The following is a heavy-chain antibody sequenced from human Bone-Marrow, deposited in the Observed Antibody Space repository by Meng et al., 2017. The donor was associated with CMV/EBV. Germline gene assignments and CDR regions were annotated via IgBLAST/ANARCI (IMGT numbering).Heavy chain of an antibody. J-gene: IGHJ6*02. CDR2: INHSGST. D-gene: IGHD3-3*01. V-gene: IGHV4-34*01. CDR1: GGSFSGYY. Sequence: SETLSLTCAVYGGSFSGYYWSWIRQPPGKGLEWIGEINHSGSTNYNPSLKSRVTISVDTSKNQFSLKLSSVTAADTAVYYCARRSYYDFWSGYLGGYGMDVWGQGTTVTV. CDR3: ARRSYYDFWSGYLGGYGMDV.